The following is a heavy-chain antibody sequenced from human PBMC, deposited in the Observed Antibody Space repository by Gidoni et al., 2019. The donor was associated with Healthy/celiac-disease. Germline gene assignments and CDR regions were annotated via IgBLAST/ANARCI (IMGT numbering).Heavy chain of an antibody. CDR3: ARDNGYDILTSDGAFDI. D-gene: IGHD3-9*01. J-gene: IGHJ3*02. V-gene: IGHV3-33*01. Sequence: QVQLVESGGGVVQPGRSLRLSCAASGFTFSSYGMHWVRQAPGKGLEWVAVIWYDGSNKYYADSVKGRFTISRDNSKNTLYLQMNSLRAEDTAVYYCARDNGYDILTSDGAFDIWGQGTMVTVSS. CDR2: IWYDGSNK. CDR1: GFTFSSYG.